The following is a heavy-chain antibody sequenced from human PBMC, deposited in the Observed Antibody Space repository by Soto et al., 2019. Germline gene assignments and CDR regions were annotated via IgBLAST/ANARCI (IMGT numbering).Heavy chain of an antibody. J-gene: IGHJ5*02. V-gene: IGHV4-59*08. Sequence: SETLSLTCTVSGGSISSYYWSWIRQPPGKGLEWIGYIYYSGSTNYNPSLKSRVTISVDTSKNQFSLKLSSVTAADTAVYYCARNDWYRFDPWGPGTLVTVSS. CDR1: GGSISSYY. D-gene: IGHD3-9*01. CDR3: ARNDWYRFDP. CDR2: IYYSGST.